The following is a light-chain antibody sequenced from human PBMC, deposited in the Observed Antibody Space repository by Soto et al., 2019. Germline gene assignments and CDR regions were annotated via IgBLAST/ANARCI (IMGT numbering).Light chain of an antibody. V-gene: IGKV3-20*01. Sequence: EIVLTQSPGTLSLSPGERATLSCRASQSVRSSYLAWYQQKPGQAPRLLIYGASTRATGIPDRFSGSGSGTDFTFTSSRLESEDFAVDFCQQYGSSPLTFGGGTKVEIK. CDR2: GAS. CDR3: QQYGSSPLT. CDR1: QSVRSSY. J-gene: IGKJ4*01.